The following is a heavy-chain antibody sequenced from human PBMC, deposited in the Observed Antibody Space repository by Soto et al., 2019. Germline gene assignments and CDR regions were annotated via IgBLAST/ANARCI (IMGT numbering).Heavy chain of an antibody. CDR1: GFAFSSYP. V-gene: IGHV3-23*01. Sequence: EGQLLESGGGLVQPGGSLRLSCAASGFAFSSYPMSWVRQAPGKGLECVSGISGSGDGTYSADSVKGRSTISRDNSKNTLYLQMNSLRAEDTAVYYCGKRCDAGGCPDYCGQRTLLTVSS. J-gene: IGHJ4*02. CDR2: ISGSGDGT. D-gene: IGHD2-15*01. CDR3: GKRCDAGGCPDY.